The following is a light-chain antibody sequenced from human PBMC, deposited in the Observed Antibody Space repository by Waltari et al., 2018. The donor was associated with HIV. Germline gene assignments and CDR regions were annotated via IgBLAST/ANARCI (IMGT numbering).Light chain of an antibody. J-gene: IGLJ3*02. CDR3: SSYTSSNTVV. V-gene: IGLV2-14*01. Sequence: QSALTQPASVSGSPGQSLTISCTGTSGDFGSFNYVSWYQHHPGKAPKFMIYEVSKRPSGVSNRFSGSKSGNTASLIISGLQAEDEGDYYCSSYTSSNTVVFGGGTKLTVL. CDR2: EVS. CDR1: SGDFGSFNY.